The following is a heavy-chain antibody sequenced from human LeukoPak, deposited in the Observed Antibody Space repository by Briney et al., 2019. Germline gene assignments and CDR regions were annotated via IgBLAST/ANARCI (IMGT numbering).Heavy chain of an antibody. CDR3: AKDSRGSNVRAFDY. CDR1: GFSLSSYN. CDR2: VSISSSSI. V-gene: IGHV3-48*01. Sequence: GGSLRLSCVASGFSLSSYNMNWVRQAPGKGLEWVSYVSISSSSIYYADSVKGRFTISRDNAKNSLYLQMSSLSADDTAVYYCAKDSRGSNVRAFDYWGQGILVTVSS. J-gene: IGHJ4*02. D-gene: IGHD2-8*01.